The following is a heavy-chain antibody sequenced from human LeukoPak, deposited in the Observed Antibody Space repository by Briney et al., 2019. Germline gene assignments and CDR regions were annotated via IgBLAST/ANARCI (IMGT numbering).Heavy chain of an antibody. Sequence: EASVKVSCKASGGTFSSYAISWVRQAPGQGLEWMGGIIPIFGTANYAQKFQGRVTITTDESTSTAYMELSSLRSEDTAVYYCASLRTGTNNWFDPWGQGTLVTVSS. CDR3: ASLRTGTNNWFDP. CDR2: IIPIFGTA. D-gene: IGHD1-1*01. CDR1: GGTFSSYA. V-gene: IGHV1-69*05. J-gene: IGHJ5*02.